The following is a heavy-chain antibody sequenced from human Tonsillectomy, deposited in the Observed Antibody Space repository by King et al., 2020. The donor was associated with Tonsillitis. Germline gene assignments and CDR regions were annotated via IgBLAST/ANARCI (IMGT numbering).Heavy chain of an antibody. CDR1: GFTFSSYS. D-gene: IGHD3-10*01. CDR2: ISSSSSYI. Sequence: VQLVESGGGLVKPGGSLRLSCAASGFTFSSYSMNWVRQAPGKGLEWVSSISSSSSYIYYADSVKGRFTISRDNAKNSLYLQMNSLRPEDTAVYYCARDGRYYYGSGSYYTFDYWGQGTLVTVSS. CDR3: ARDGRYYYGSGSYYTFDY. J-gene: IGHJ4*02. V-gene: IGHV3-21*01.